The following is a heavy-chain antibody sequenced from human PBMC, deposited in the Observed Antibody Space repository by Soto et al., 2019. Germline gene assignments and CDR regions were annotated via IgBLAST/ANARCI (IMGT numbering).Heavy chain of an antibody. Sequence: GGSLRLSCAASGFTFSNYALTWVRQAPGKGLEYVSSITGSGAGTFYADSVKGRFTISRDNSKSTLYLQLNSLRAEDTATYFCARDPNGDYVGAFDSWGQGSLVTVSS. CDR3: ARDPNGDYVGAFDS. CDR1: GFTFSNYA. D-gene: IGHD4-17*01. V-gene: IGHV3-23*01. J-gene: IGHJ4*02. CDR2: ITGSGAGT.